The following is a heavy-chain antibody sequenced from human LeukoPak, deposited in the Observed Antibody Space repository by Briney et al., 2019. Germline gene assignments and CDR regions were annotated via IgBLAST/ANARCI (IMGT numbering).Heavy chain of an antibody. J-gene: IGHJ4*02. V-gene: IGHV4-34*01. CDR1: GESFSGYF. CDR3: ARAPGTVAIDY. Sequence: SETLSLTCAVYGESFSGYFWTWIRQPPGKGLEWIGEINHSGIINYNPFLKSRVTISVDTSKNQFSLKVTSLTAADTAVYYCARAPGTVAIDYWGQGTLVTVSS. CDR2: INHSGII. D-gene: IGHD5-12*01.